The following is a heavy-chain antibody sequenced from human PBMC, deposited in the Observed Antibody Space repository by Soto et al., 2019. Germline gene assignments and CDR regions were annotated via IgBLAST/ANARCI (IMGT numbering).Heavy chain of an antibody. V-gene: IGHV3-48*01. D-gene: IGHD6-6*01. J-gene: IGHJ5*02. CDR3: ARGEYSSSYLNWFDP. Sequence: PGGSLRLSCAASGFTFSSYSMNWVRQAPGKGLEWVSYISSSSSTIYYADSVKGRFTISRDNAKNSLYLQMNSLRAEDTAVYYCARGEYSSSYLNWFDPWGQGTLVTVSS. CDR2: ISSSSSTI. CDR1: GFTFSSYS.